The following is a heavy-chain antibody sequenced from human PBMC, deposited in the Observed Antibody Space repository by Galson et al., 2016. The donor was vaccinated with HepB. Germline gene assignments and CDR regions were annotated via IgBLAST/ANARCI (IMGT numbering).Heavy chain of an antibody. CDR2: IIPIFGTA. CDR3: AREVSVYGSGSPWFDP. Sequence: SVKVSCKASGGTFSSYAISWVRQAPGQGLEWMGGIIPIFGTANYAQKFQGRVTITADESTSTAYMELSSLRSEDTAVYYCAREVSVYGSGSPWFDPWGQGTLVPVSS. D-gene: IGHD3-10*01. CDR1: GGTFSSYA. V-gene: IGHV1-69*13. J-gene: IGHJ5*02.